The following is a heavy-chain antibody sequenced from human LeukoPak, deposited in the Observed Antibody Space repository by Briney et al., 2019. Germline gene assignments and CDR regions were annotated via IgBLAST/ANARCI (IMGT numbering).Heavy chain of an antibody. CDR1: GFTFSDYY. D-gene: IGHD3-10*01. V-gene: IGHV4-30-4*08. Sequence: LRLSCAASGFTFSDYYMSWIRQAPGKGLEWIGYIYYSGSTYYNPSLKSRVTISVDTSKNQFSLKLSSVTAADTAVYYCARAPYGSGSSYFDYWGQGTLVTVSS. J-gene: IGHJ4*02. CDR3: ARAPYGSGSSYFDY. CDR2: IYYSGST.